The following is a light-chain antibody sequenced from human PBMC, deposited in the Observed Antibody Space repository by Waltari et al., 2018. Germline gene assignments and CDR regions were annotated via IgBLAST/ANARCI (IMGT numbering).Light chain of an antibody. CDR1: TSDVGAYLY. CDR3: CSYADGNTYL. J-gene: IGLJ1*01. V-gene: IGLV2-11*01. Sequence: QSALTQPRSVSGSPGQSVTISCTGTTSDVGAYLYVSWYQRRPGQAPKVLIYDVTYRASGVPNRFSGSKSGNTASLTISGLRPDDEADYFCCSYADGNTYLFGSGTYVTVL. CDR2: DVT.